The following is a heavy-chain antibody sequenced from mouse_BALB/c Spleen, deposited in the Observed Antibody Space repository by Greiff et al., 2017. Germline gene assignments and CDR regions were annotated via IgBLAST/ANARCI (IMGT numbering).Heavy chain of an antibody. D-gene: IGHD2-14*01. J-gene: IGHJ2*01. Sequence: VQRVESGAELARPGASVKLSCKASGYTFTSYWMQWVKQRPGQGLEWIGAIYPGDGDTRYTQKFKGKATLTADKSSSTAYMQLSSLASEDSAVYYCAREGYRYFDYWGQGTTLTVSS. CDR2: IYPGDGDT. CDR1: GYTFTSYW. CDR3: AREGYRYFDY. V-gene: IGHV1-87*01.